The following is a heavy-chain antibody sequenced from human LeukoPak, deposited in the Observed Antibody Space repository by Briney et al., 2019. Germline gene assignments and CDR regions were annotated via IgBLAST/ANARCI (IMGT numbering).Heavy chain of an antibody. CDR2: ISSSSYI. D-gene: IGHD3-10*01. CDR1: GFTFSSYS. J-gene: IGHJ4*02. V-gene: IGHV3-21*01. CDR3: ARDPLWFGELSGDY. Sequence: GGSLRLSCAASGFTFSSYSMNWVRQAPGKGLEWVSSISSSSYIYYADSVKGRFTISRDNAKNSLYLQMNSLRAEDTAVYYCARDPLWFGELSGDYWGQGTLVTVSS.